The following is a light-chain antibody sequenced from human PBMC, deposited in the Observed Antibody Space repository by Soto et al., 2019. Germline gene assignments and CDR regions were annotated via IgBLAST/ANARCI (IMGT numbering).Light chain of an antibody. CDR2: SDD. CDR1: NSNIGRYS. Sequence: QAVVTQPPSLSGTPGQRVTISCSGSNSNIGRYSLNWYQHFPGTAPKILIYSDDERPSGVPDRFSGSKSGTSASLAISGLQSEDEAEYYCAAWDDNLNGPLFGGGTKVTVL. J-gene: IGLJ3*02. CDR3: AAWDDNLNGPL. V-gene: IGLV1-44*01.